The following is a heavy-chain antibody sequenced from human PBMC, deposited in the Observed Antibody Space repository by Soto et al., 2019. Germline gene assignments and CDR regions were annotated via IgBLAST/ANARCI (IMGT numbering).Heavy chain of an antibody. CDR1: VGSFSGFY. V-gene: IGHV4-34*01. CDR3: ARADRTLVTSYGLDV. J-gene: IGHJ6*02. CDR2: INHSGTT. D-gene: IGHD2-21*02. Sequence: SETLSLTGAVSVGSFSGFYWTWIRQPPGEGLEWIGEINHSGTTNFNPSLRIRLTISLDSSKKHFSLKLTSMTAADAAVYYCARADRTLVTSYGLDVWGQGTTVTVSS.